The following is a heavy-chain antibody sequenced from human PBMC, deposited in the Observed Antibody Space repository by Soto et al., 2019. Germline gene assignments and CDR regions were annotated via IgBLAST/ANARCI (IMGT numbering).Heavy chain of an antibody. CDR2: IKQDGSEK. J-gene: IGHJ6*02. CDR3: ARGGPYYYYGMDV. Sequence: QPGGSLRLSCAASGFTFSSYWMSWVRQAPGKGLEWVANIKQDGSEKYYVDSVKGRFTISRDNAKNSLYLQMNSLRAEDTAVYYCARGGPYYYYGMDVWGQGTTVTVSS. V-gene: IGHV3-7*04. CDR1: GFTFSSYW.